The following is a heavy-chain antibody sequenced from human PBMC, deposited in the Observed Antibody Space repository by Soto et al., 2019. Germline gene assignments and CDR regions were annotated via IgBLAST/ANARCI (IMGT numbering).Heavy chain of an antibody. CDR1: GGSVSSSNYY. Sequence: QLQLQESGQGLVKPSETLSLTCTVSGGSVSSSNYYWGWIRQSPGKGMEWIGSIYYSGSTYSNPCLVSRVTISVDKSKTPFSLKVISVPAADTAVYYCARLEGLATVSYYVDYWGQGNLVTVSS. CDR2: IYYSGST. V-gene: IGHV4-39*01. D-gene: IGHD3-9*01. J-gene: IGHJ4*02. CDR3: ARLEGLATVSYYVDY.